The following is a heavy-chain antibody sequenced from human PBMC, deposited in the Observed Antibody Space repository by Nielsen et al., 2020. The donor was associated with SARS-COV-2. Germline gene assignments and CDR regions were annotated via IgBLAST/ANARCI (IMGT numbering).Heavy chain of an antibody. CDR3: ARGWGDTANPPFDY. CDR2: IYSGGST. V-gene: IGHV3-53*01. Sequence: GESLKISCAASGFTVSSNYMSWVRQAPGKGLEWVSVIYSGGSTYYADSVKGRFTISRDNSKNTLYLQMNSLRAEDTAVYYCARGWGDTANPPFDYWGQGTLVTVSS. D-gene: IGHD5-18*01. J-gene: IGHJ4*02. CDR1: GFTVSSNY.